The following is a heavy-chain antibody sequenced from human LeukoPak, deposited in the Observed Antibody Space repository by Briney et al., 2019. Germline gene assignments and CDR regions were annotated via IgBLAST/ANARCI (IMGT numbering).Heavy chain of an antibody. D-gene: IGHD6-19*01. V-gene: IGHV3-7*03. J-gene: IGHJ4*02. CDR2: IKQDGSEK. Sequence: PGGSLRLSCAASGFTFSSYGMSWVRQAPGKGLKGGANIKQDGSEKYYVDSVKGRFTISRDNAKNSLYLQMNSLRAEDTAVYYCAKEPGIAVAGLNFDYWGQGTLVTVSS. CDR3: AKEPGIAVAGLNFDY. CDR1: GFTFSSYG.